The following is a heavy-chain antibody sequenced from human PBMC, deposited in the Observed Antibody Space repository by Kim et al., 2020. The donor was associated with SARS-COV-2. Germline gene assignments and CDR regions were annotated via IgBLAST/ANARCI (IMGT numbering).Heavy chain of an antibody. Sequence: SETLSLTCTVSGGSISSSSYYWGWIRQPPGKGLEWIGSIYYSGSTYYNPSLKSRVTISVDTSKNQFSLKLSSVTAADTAVYYCARLCGDRRGYIARPFILFFDSWGQGTLVTVSS. V-gene: IGHV4-39*01. CDR1: GGSISSSSYY. CDR3: ARLCGDRRGYIARPFILFFDS. J-gene: IGHJ4*02. D-gene: IGHD2-2*02. CDR2: IYYSGST.